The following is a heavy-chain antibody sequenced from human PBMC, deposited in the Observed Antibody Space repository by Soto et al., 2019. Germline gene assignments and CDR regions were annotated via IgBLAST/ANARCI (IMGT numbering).Heavy chain of an antibody. D-gene: IGHD5-18*01. J-gene: IGHJ6*02. CDR1: GYSFTTYW. V-gene: IGHV5-51*01. CDR2: INPGDSDI. CDR3: ARHEQLYYYYYGMDV. Sequence: PXESLKISCKASGYSFTTYWIAWVRQMPGKGLEWMGIINPGDSDIRYSPSFQGQVTISADNSISTAYLQWSSLKASDTAMYYCARHEQLYYYYYGMDVWGQGTAVTVSS.